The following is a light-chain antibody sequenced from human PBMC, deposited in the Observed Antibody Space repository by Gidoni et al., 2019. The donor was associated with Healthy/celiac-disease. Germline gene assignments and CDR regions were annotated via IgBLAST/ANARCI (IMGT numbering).Light chain of an antibody. Sequence: EIVMTQSSATLSVSPGDRATLSCRASQSVSSNLAWYQQKPGQAPRLLIYGASTRATGIPARFSGSGSGTEFTLTISSLQSEDFAVYYCQQYNNWPLTFGGGTKVEIK. CDR1: QSVSSN. V-gene: IGKV3-15*01. CDR3: QQYNNWPLT. J-gene: IGKJ4*01. CDR2: GAS.